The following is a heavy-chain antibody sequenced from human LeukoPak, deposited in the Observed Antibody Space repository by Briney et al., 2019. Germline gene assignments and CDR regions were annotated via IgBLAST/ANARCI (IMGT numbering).Heavy chain of an antibody. CDR1: GFTFSSPA. Sequence: PGGSLRLSCSASGFTFSSPAMDWVRQAPGKGLEYVSAISSNGGTTYDADSVKGKFTNSRDNTKSTLYLKMISLKAEDTAVYYSVKAVLGQGLASDYWGQGTLVTVSS. CDR3: VKAVLGQGLASDY. J-gene: IGHJ4*02. CDR2: ISSNGGTT. V-gene: IGHV3-64D*06. D-gene: IGHD3-10*01.